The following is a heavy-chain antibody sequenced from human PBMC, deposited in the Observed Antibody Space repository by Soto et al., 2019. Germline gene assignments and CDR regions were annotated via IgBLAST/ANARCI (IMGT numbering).Heavy chain of an antibody. Sequence: SETLSLTCTVSGGSISSGDYYWSWIRQPPGKGLEWIGYIYYSGSTYYNPSLKSRVTISVDTSKNQFSLKLSSVTAADTAVYYCARELGDCSSTSCYGGHNWFDPWGQGTLVTVSS. CDR3: ARELGDCSSTSCYGGHNWFDP. J-gene: IGHJ5*02. V-gene: IGHV4-30-4*01. D-gene: IGHD2-2*01. CDR2: IYYSGST. CDR1: GGSISSGDYY.